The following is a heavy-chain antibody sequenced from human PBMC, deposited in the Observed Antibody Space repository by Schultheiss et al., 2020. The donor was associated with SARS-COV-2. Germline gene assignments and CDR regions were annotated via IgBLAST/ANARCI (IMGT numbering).Heavy chain of an antibody. CDR2: IKQDGSEK. CDR3: AVRRWEVAARSYYYYYGMDV. CDR1: GFRFSSYA. Sequence: GGSLRLSCVASGFRFSSYAMSWVRQAPGKGLEWVANIKQDGSEKYYVDSVKGRFTISRDNAKNSLYLQMNSLRAEDTAVYYCAVRRWEVAARSYYYYYGMDVWGQGTTVTVSS. D-gene: IGHD2-15*01. J-gene: IGHJ6*02. V-gene: IGHV3-7*03.